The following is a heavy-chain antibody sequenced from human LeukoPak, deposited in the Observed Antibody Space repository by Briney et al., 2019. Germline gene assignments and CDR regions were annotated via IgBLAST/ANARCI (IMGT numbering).Heavy chain of an antibody. J-gene: IGHJ4*02. CDR1: GGSISSYY. CDR3: ARSPHLDY. CDR2: IYYSGST. V-gene: IGHV4-59*08. Sequence: SETLSLTCTVSGGSISSYYWSWIRQPPGKGLEWIGYIYYSGSTNYNPSLKSRVTISVDTSKNQFSLKLSSVTAADTAVYYCARSPHLDYWGQGALVTVSS.